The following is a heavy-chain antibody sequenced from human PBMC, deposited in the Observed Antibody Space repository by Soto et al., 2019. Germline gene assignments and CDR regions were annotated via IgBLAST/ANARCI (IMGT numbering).Heavy chain of an antibody. Sequence: SETLSLTCAVSGDSINSTDWWNWVRQSPGKGLEWIGEIYHGGNIYYNPSLKSRVTISMDKSKNQFSLNLFYVTAADTAVYYCARDHAYSAYWAFEYWGQGALVTVSS. CDR1: GDSINSTDW. D-gene: IGHD3-16*01. CDR2: IYHGGNI. CDR3: ARDHAYSAYWAFEY. V-gene: IGHV4-4*02. J-gene: IGHJ4*02.